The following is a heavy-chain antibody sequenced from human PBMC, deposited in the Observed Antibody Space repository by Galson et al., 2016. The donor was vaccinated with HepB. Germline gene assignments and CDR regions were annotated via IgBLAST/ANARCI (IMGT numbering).Heavy chain of an antibody. V-gene: IGHV3-74*01. J-gene: IGHJ6*02. D-gene: IGHD6-13*01. CDR2: INGDGSNT. Sequence: SLRLSCAASGFTFSSSWMHWVRQAPGKGLVWVSRINGDGSNTHYADSVRGRFTISRDNAKNSLDLQMSSLRAEDTALYYCAKDLSGIPYYYSLDVWGLGTTVTVS. CDR1: GFTFSSSW. CDR3: AKDLSGIPYYYSLDV.